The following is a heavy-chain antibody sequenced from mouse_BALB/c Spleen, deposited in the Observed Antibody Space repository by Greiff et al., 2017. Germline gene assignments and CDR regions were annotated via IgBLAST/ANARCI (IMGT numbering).Heavy chain of an antibody. CDR2: ISSGSSTI. CDR1: GFTFSSFG. CDR3: ARRSSYGYWYFDV. J-gene: IGHJ1*01. D-gene: IGHD1-1*01. V-gene: IGHV5-17*02. Sequence: DVMLVESGGGLVQPGGSRKLSCAASGFTFSSFGMHWVRQAPEKGLEWVAYISSGSSTIYYADTVKGRFTISRDNPKNTLFLQMTSLRSEDTAMYYCARRSSYGYWYFDVWGAGTTVTVSS.